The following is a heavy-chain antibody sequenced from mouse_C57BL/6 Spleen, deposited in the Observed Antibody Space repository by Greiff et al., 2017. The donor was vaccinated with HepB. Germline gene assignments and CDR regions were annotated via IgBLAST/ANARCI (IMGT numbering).Heavy chain of an antibody. CDR2: INPNYGTT. J-gene: IGHJ2*01. CDR3: ARSGDSSGYYFDY. V-gene: IGHV1-39*01. D-gene: IGHD3-2*02. Sequence: VHVKQSGPELVKPGASVKISCKASGYSFTDYNMNWVKQSNGKSLEWIGVINPNYGTTSYNQKFKGKATLTVDQSSSTAYMQLNSLTSEDSAVYYCARSGDSSGYYFDYWGQGTTLTVSS. CDR1: GYSFTDYN.